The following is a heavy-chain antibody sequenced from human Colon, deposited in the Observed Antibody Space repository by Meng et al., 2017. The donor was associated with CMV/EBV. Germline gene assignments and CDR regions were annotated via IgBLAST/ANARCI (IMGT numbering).Heavy chain of an antibody. CDR3: ARDRLQGDYSGRGY. J-gene: IGHJ4*02. V-gene: IGHV3-21*01. Sequence: GESLKISCTASGFTLSLYSMNWLRLTPGKRLELVAATHTSGYPTYYADNVKDRFTISRNDAKNSLFLQMNRLTADDAVVYYCARDRLQGDYSGRGYWGQGTLVTVSS. D-gene: IGHD2-15*01. CDR1: GFTLSLYS. CDR2: THTSGYPT.